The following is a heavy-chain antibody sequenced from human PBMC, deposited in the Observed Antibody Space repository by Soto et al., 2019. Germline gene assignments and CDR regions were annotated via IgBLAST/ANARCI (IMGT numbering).Heavy chain of an antibody. CDR1: GYTFTSYD. CDR3: ARTLYGDNVDY. J-gene: IGHJ4*02. D-gene: IGHD4-17*01. CDR2: MNPNSGNT. V-gene: IGHV1-8*01. Sequence: QVQLVQSGAEVKKPGASVKVSCKASGYTFTSYDINWVRQATGQGLEWMGWMNPNSGNTGYAQKLQGRXTXTXXTAISTAYMELSSLRSEVTAVYYCARTLYGDNVDYWGQGTLVTVSS.